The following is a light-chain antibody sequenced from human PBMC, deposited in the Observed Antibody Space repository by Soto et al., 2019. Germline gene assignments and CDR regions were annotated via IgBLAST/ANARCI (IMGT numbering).Light chain of an antibody. V-gene: IGKV1-5*01. Sequence: DIQMTQSPSTLSASVGDSVTITCRPSESISTWLAWYQQKPGKAPKLLIYDASTWQTGVPSRFSGSGSGTKFPLTISSLQPDDFATYFCQHYNHYPFTFGQGTKLESK. CDR3: QHYNHYPFT. J-gene: IGKJ2*01. CDR1: ESISTW. CDR2: DAS.